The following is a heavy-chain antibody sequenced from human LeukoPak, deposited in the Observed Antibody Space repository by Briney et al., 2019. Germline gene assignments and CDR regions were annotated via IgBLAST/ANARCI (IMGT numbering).Heavy chain of an antibody. CDR2: LSISSTYI. V-gene: IGHV3-21*01. J-gene: IGHJ6*03. CDR3: ARKAGADTTYYYHHYFDV. CDR1: GVAFDTYT. D-gene: IGHD6-13*01. Sequence: GGSLRLSCAASGVAFDTYTFNWVRQAPGKGLEWVSSLSISSTYINYADSVKGPFTISRDNAKNSLFLLMNSLRAEDTAVYYCARKAGADTTYYYHHYFDVWGKGTTVTAS.